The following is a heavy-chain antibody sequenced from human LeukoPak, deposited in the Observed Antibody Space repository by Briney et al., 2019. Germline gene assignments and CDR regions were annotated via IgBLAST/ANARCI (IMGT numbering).Heavy chain of an antibody. CDR3: AKESRSGRSAINYYYYGMDV. CDR2: ISYDGSNK. V-gene: IGHV3-30*18. D-gene: IGHD3-10*01. CDR1: GFTFSSYG. J-gene: IGHJ6*02. Sequence: GRSLRLSCAAPGFTFSSYGMHWVRQAPGKGLEWVAVISYDGSNKYYADSVKGRFTISRDNSKNTLYLQMNSLRAEDTAVYYCAKESRSGRSAINYYYYGMDVWGQGTTVTVSS.